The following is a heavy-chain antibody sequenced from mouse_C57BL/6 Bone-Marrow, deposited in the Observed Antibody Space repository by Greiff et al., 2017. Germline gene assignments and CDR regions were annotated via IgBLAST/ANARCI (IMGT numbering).Heavy chain of an antibody. CDR3: ARSQVVYFDY. CDR2: ISNKANGSTT. D-gene: IGHD1-1*01. CDR1: GFTFTDYY. V-gene: IGHV7-3*01. Sequence: EVKLMESGGGLVQPGGSLSLSCAASGFTFTDYYMSWVRQPPGKALEWLGFISNKANGSTTEYSASVKGRFTISRDNAQSILYLQMSALRAEDSATYYCARSQVVYFDYWGQGTTLTVSA. J-gene: IGHJ2*01.